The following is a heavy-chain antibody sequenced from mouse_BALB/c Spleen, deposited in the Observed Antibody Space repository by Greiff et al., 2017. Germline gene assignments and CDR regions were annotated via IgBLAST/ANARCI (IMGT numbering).Heavy chain of an antibody. Sequence: QVQLQQSGAELVRPGTSVKVSCKASGYAFTNYLIEWVKQRPGQGLEWIGVINPGSGGTNYNEKFKGKATLTADKSSITAYMQLSSLTSDDSAVYFCARDGIILFAYWGQGTLVTVSA. J-gene: IGHJ3*01. D-gene: IGHD2-1*01. V-gene: IGHV1-54*01. CDR3: ARDGIILFAY. CDR1: GYAFTNYL. CDR2: INPGSGGT.